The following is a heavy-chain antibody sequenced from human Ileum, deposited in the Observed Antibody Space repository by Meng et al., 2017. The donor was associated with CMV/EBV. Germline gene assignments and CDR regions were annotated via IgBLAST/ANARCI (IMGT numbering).Heavy chain of an antibody. J-gene: IGHJ4*02. V-gene: IGHV3-66*01. D-gene: IGHD5-12*01. Sequence: EACAWLLPRGGSLRHAFSASSFTVPTNYMIWVRLAPGKGLSWVSLIDSGGSTYYTDSVKGRITISRDISKNTIDLQMNSLRVEDTAVYYCAMGWLHSWGQGTLVTVSS. CDR2: IDSGGST. CDR1: SFTVPTNY. CDR3: AMGWLHS.